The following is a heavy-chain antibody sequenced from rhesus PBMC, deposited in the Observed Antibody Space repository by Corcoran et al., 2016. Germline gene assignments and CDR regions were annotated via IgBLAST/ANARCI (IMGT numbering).Heavy chain of an antibody. Sequence: QVQLQESGPGLVKPSETLSLTCAVSGGSFRSYWWSWIRQPPGKGLEWIGEINGNSGSPNYNPSLKSRVTMSKDASKNQFSLKLSSVTAADTAVYYCARQGIFDYWGQGVLVTVSS. J-gene: IGHJ4*01. CDR2: INGNSGSP. V-gene: IGHV4-80*01. D-gene: IGHD5-42*01. CDR3: ARQGIFDY. CDR1: GGSFRSYW.